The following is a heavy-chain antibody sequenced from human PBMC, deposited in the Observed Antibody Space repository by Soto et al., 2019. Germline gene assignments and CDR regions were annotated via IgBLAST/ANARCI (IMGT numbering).Heavy chain of an antibody. V-gene: IGHV3-23*01. CDR2: ISGSGGST. D-gene: IGHD4-17*01. Sequence: PGGSLRFSCVASGFTFSNYAMSWVRQAPGKGLEWVSAISGSGGSTYYADSVKGRFTISRDNSKNTLYLQMNSLRAEDTAVYYCATQTVTTSPRAYYFDYWGQGTLVTVSS. CDR1: GFTFSNYA. J-gene: IGHJ4*02. CDR3: ATQTVTTSPRAYYFDY.